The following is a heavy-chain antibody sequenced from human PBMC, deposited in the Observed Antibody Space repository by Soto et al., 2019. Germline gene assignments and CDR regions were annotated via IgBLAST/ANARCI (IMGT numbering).Heavy chain of an antibody. CDR3: ARHEILYSSGPWVDP. CDR2: IYYSGST. V-gene: IGHV4-39*01. J-gene: IGHJ5*02. Sequence: SETLSLTCTVSGGSISSSTYYWGWIRQPPGKGLEWIGSIYYSGSTYYNPSLKSRVTISVDTSKNQFSLKLSSVTAADTAVYYCARHEILYSSGPWVDPWGQGTLVTVSS. D-gene: IGHD6-19*01. CDR1: GGSISSSTYY.